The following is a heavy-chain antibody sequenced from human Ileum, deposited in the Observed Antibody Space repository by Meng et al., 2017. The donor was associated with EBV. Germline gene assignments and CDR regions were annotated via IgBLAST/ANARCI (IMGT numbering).Heavy chain of an antibody. CDR2: MYYSGST. CDR1: GGSNSNENDY. V-gene: IGHV4-39*07. J-gene: IGHJ4*02. Sequence: QLHRHARRLELLKPSAPLSPTCDVSGGSNSNENDYWGWIRQPPGKGLEWIGSMYYSGSTYYNPSLKSRVTMSLDTSKNQFSLQLTSVTAADTALYYCATRVAAVKYYFDYWGQGTLVTVSS. D-gene: IGHD6-19*01. CDR3: ATRVAAVKYYFDY.